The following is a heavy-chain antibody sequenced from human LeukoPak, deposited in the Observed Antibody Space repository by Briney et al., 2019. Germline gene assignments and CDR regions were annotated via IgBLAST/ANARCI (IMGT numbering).Heavy chain of an antibody. CDR1: GYTFTSYD. V-gene: IGHV1-8*01. Sequence: ASVKVSCKASGYTFTSYDINWVRQAAGQGLEWMGWMNPNSGNTGYAQKFQGRVTMTRNTSISTAYMELSSLRSEDTAVYYCARGSLGATPFDIWGQGTMVTVSS. D-gene: IGHD1-26*01. J-gene: IGHJ3*02. CDR3: ARGSLGATPFDI. CDR2: MNPNSGNT.